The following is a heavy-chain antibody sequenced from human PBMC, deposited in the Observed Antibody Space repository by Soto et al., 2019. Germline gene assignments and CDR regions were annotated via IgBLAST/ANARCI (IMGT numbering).Heavy chain of an antibody. V-gene: IGHV4-59*01. CDR1: GGSISSYY. CDR2: IYYSGST. D-gene: IGHD2-15*01. Sequence: SETLSLTCTVSGGSISSYYWSWIRQPPGKGLEWIGYIYYSGSTNYNPSLKSRVTISVDTSKNQFSLKLSSVTAADTAVYYCARFTGGNYFQHWGQGTLVTVSS. J-gene: IGHJ1*01. CDR3: ARFTGGNYFQH.